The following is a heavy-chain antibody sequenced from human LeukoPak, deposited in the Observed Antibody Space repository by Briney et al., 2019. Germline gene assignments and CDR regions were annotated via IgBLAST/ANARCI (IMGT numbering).Heavy chain of an antibody. D-gene: IGHD6-13*01. CDR2: ISYDGSNK. Sequence: PGGSLRLSCAASGFTFSSYAMHWVRQAPGKGLEWVAVISYDGSNKYYADSVKGRFTISRDNSKNTLYLQMNSLRAEDTAVYYCARDVIQQLDYYFDYWGQGTLVTVSS. CDR1: GFTFSSYA. V-gene: IGHV3-30-3*01. CDR3: ARDVIQQLDYYFDY. J-gene: IGHJ4*02.